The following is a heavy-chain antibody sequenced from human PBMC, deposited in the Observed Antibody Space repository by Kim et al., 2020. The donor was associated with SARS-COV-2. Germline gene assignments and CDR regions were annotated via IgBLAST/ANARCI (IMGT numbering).Heavy chain of an antibody. V-gene: IGHV4-34*01. J-gene: IGHJ5*02. CDR1: GGSFSGYY. CDR3: ARVSSIAARTRNWFDP. D-gene: IGHD6-6*01. CDR2: INHSGST. Sequence: SETLSLTCAVYGGSFSGYYWSWIRQPPGKGLEWIGEINHSGSTNYNPSLKSRVTISVDTSKNQFSLKLSSVTAADTAVYYCARVSSIAARTRNWFDPWGQGTLVTVSS.